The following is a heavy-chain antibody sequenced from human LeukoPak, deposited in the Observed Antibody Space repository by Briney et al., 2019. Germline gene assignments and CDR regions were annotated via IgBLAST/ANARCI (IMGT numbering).Heavy chain of an antibody. CDR3: ARGVWNPHWFDP. J-gene: IGHJ5*02. Sequence: PSQTLSLTCAVSGGSISSGGYSWSWIRQPPGKGLEWIGYIYHSGSTYYNPSLKSRVTISVDRSKNQFSLKLSSVTAADTAVYYCARGVWNPHWFDPRGQGTLVTVSS. CDR2: IYHSGST. V-gene: IGHV4-30-2*01. CDR1: GGSISSGGYS. D-gene: IGHD1-1*01.